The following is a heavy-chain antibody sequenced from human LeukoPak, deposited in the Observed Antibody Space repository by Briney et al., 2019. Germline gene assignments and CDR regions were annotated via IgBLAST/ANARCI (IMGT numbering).Heavy chain of an antibody. V-gene: IGHV4-59*08. CDR1: GGSISSYY. CDR2: IYYSGST. CDR3: ASTTKWGLYGMDV. D-gene: IGHD1-26*01. Sequence: SSETLSLTCTVSGGSISSYYWSWIRQPPGKGLEWIGYIYYSGSTNYRPSLKSRVTISVDTSKNQFSLKLSSVTAADTAVYYCASTTKWGLYGMDVWGQGTTVTVSS. J-gene: IGHJ6*02.